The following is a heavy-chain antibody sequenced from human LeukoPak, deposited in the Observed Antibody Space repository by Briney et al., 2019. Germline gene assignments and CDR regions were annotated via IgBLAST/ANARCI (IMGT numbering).Heavy chain of an antibody. Sequence: SETLSLTCTVSGGSISSFYWSWIRQPPGKGLEWIGCVYYSGTTNYNPSLKSRVTISGDTSKNQFSLKLSSVTAADTAVYYCARHPEITMVRGVITTFDYWGQGTLVTVSS. V-gene: IGHV4-59*01. CDR1: GGSISSFY. D-gene: IGHD3-10*01. CDR2: VYYSGTT. CDR3: ARHPEITMVRGVITTFDY. J-gene: IGHJ4*02.